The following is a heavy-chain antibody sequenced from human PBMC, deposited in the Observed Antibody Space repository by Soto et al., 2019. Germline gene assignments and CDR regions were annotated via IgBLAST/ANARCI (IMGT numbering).Heavy chain of an antibody. D-gene: IGHD3-22*01. CDR3: ARATVNYYDSSGYYPAPGHYGMDV. CDR2: ISSSGSTI. Sequence: PVGSLRVSCAASGFTFSSYEMNWVRQAPGKGLEWVSYISSSGSTIYYADSVKGRFTISRDNAKNSLYLQMNSLRAEDTAVYYCARATVNYYDSSGYYPAPGHYGMDVWGQGTTVTVSS. V-gene: IGHV3-48*03. J-gene: IGHJ6*02. CDR1: GFTFSSYE.